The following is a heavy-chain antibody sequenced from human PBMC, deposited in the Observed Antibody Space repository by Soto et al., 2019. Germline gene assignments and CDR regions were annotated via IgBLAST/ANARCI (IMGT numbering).Heavy chain of an antibody. CDR3: ARHGSDSGWLFFDP. Sequence: SETLSLTCSLSGGAIGGYYWSWIRQPPGKALEWIGYVSYSGSTDYHPSLKSRVSLSIDTSKNQFSLKMISVTAADTAVYYCARHGSDSGWLFFDPWGQGALVTVSS. V-gene: IGHV4-59*08. CDR2: VSYSGST. D-gene: IGHD6-19*01. CDR1: GGAIGGYY. J-gene: IGHJ5*02.